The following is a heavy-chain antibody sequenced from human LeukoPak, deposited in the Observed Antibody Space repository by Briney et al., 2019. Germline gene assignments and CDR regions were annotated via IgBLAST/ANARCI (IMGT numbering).Heavy chain of an antibody. Sequence: SVKVSCKASGGTFSSYAISWVRQAPGQGLEWMGGIIPIFGTANYAQKFQGRVTITADESTSTAYMELSSLRSEDTAVYYCARTTYSNKMFDYWGQGTLVTVSS. V-gene: IGHV1-69*13. CDR2: IIPIFGTA. CDR1: GGTFSSYA. CDR3: ARTTYSNKMFDY. D-gene: IGHD4-11*01. J-gene: IGHJ4*02.